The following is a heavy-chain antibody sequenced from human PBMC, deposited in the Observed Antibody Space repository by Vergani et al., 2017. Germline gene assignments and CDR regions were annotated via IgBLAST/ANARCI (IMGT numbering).Heavy chain of an antibody. CDR3: ARQGLGYCSGGTCYSSYYAMDV. J-gene: IGHJ6*02. D-gene: IGHD2-15*01. CDR1: GYSFTSYW. V-gene: IGHV5-51*01. CDR2: IYPGDSDT. Sequence: EVQLVQSGAEVKKPGESLKISCKGSGYSFTSYWIGWVRQMPGKGLEWMGIIYPGDSDTSYSPSFQGQVTISADKSISTAYLQWSSLKASDTAIYYCARQGLGYCSGGTCYSSYYAMDVWGQGTTVTVSS.